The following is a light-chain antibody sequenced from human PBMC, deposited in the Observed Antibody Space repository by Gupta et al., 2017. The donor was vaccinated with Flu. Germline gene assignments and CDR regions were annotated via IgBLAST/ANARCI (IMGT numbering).Light chain of an antibody. V-gene: IGLV1-36*01. CDR3: AAWDDSLNGPV. CDR1: SSNIGNNA. Sequence: QSVLTQPPSVSEAPRQRVTISCSGSSSNIGNNAVNWYQQLPGKAPKLLIYYDDLLPSGVSDRFSGSKSGTSASPAISGLQSEDEADYYCAAWDDSLNGPVFGGGTKLTVL. CDR2: YDD. J-gene: IGLJ3*02.